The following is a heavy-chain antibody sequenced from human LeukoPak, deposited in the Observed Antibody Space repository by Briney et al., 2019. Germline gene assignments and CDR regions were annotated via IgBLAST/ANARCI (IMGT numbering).Heavy chain of an antibody. CDR2: IYTSGST. Sequence: SETLSLTCTVSGGSISSYYWSWIRQPAGKGLEWIGRIYTSGSTNYNPSLKSRVTISVDTSKNQFSLKLSSVTAADTAVYYCAKDRPTAVAGKGWYPTFDYWGQGTLVTVSS. CDR3: AKDRPTAVAGKGWYPTFDY. CDR1: GGSISSYY. V-gene: IGHV4-4*07. J-gene: IGHJ4*02. D-gene: IGHD6-19*01.